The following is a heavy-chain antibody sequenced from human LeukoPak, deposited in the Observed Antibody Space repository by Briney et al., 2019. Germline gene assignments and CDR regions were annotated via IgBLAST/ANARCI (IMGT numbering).Heavy chain of an antibody. CDR3: ATEPNSGVDY. J-gene: IGHJ4*02. CDR1: GGSISSYY. Sequence: PSETLSLTCTVSGGSISSYYWSWIRQPPGQGLEWIGYFYYSGSTSYNPSLKSRVTIPVDMSKNQFALKLTSVTAADTAVYYCATEPNSGVDYWGQGTLVTVSS. D-gene: IGHD7-27*01. CDR2: FYYSGST. V-gene: IGHV4-59*01.